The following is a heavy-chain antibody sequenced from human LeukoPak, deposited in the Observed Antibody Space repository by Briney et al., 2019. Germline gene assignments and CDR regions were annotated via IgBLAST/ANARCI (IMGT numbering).Heavy chain of an antibody. D-gene: IGHD2-2*01. Sequence: ASVKVSCKASGYTFNSYGISWVRQAPGQGLEWMGWISAYNGNTNYAQKLQGRVSMTTDTSTSTAYMELRSLRSEDTAVYYCARDPIGCSSTSCYGDNWFDPWGQGTLVTVSS. CDR1: GYTFNSYG. V-gene: IGHV1-18*01. CDR3: ARDPIGCSSTSCYGDNWFDP. J-gene: IGHJ5*02. CDR2: ISAYNGNT.